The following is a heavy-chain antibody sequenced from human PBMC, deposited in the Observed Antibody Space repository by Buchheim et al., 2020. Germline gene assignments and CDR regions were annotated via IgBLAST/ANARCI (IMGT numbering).Heavy chain of an antibody. V-gene: IGHV3-21*01. CDR3: ARENCSGGSCYFNDAFDI. CDR2: ISSSSSYI. J-gene: IGHJ3*02. D-gene: IGHD2-15*01. Sequence: EVQLVESGGGLVKPGGSLRLSCAASGFTFSSYSMNWVRQAPGKGLEWVSSISSSSSYIYYADSVKGRFTISRGNAKNSLYLQMNSLRAEDTAVYYCARENCSGGSCYFNDAFDIWGQGT. CDR1: GFTFSSYS.